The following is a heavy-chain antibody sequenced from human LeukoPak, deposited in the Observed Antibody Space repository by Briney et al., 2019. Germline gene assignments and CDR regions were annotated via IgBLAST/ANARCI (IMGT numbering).Heavy chain of an antibody. D-gene: IGHD3-22*01. CDR2: IYPGDSDT. CDR1: GYSFTSYW. Sequence: GESLKISCKGSGYSFTSYWIGWVRQMPGKGLEWMGIIYPGDSDTRYSPSFQGQVTISADKSISTAYLQWSSLKASDTAMYYCGRQGGGLGSGYPGCYYYMDVWGKGTTVTVSS. CDR3: GRQGGGLGSGYPGCYYYMDV. V-gene: IGHV5-51*01. J-gene: IGHJ6*03.